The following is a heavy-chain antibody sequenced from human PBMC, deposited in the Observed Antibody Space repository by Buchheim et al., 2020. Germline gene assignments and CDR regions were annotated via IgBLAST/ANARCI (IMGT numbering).Heavy chain of an antibody. CDR1: GFTFSSYG. J-gene: IGHJ3*02. CDR3: ARECLEQPADAFDI. D-gene: IGHD3-3*01. V-gene: IGHV3-33*01. Sequence: QVQLVESGGGVVQPGRSLRLSCAASGFTFSSYGMHWVRQAPGKGLEWVAVIWYDGSNKYYVDSVKGRFTISRDNSKNTLYLQMNSLRAEDTAVYYCARECLEQPADAFDIWGQGT. CDR2: IWYDGSNK.